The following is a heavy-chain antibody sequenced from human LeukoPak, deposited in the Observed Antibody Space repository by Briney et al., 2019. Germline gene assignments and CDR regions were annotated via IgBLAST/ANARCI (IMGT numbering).Heavy chain of an antibody. CDR1: GFTFSIYW. CDR3: ARGPYSSGSSADY. J-gene: IGHJ4*02. D-gene: IGHD6-19*01. CDR2: INQDGTEK. V-gene: IGHV3-7*04. Sequence: GGSLRLSCAASGFTFSIYWMTWVRQAPGKGLEWVANINQDGTEKNYVDSVKGRLTISRDNAKNSLYLQMNSLRAEDTAVYYCARGPYSSGSSADYWGQGTLVTVSS.